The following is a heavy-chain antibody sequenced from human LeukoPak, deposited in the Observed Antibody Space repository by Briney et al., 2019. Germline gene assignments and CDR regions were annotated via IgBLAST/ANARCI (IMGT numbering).Heavy chain of an antibody. CDR2: IFPGESDI. J-gene: IGHJ4*02. CDR1: GYKFADYW. V-gene: IGHV5-51*01. CDR3: AIFLRYYYDSSGYYLFDY. Sequence: GESLKISCKGSGYKFADYWIVWVRQMPGKGLEYMGIIFPGESDIRYSQSFQGQVTISADKSISTAYLQWSSLKASDTAMYYCAIFLRYYYDSSGYYLFDYRGQGTLVTVSS. D-gene: IGHD3-22*01.